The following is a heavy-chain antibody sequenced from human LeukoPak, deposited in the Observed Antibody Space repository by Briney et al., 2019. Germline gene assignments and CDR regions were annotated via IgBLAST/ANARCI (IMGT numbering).Heavy chain of an antibody. CDR2: IYDSGST. J-gene: IGHJ4*02. CDR3: AVQAVAATTYYFDY. D-gene: IGHD6-19*01. CDR1: GDSITSYY. V-gene: IGHV4-59*08. Sequence: PSETLSLTCTVSGDSITSYYWSWIRQPPGKGLEWMGYIYDSGSTKYDPSLKSRVTISVDTSKNQFSLKLNSVTAADTAVYYCAVQAVAATTYYFDYWGPGTLVTVSS.